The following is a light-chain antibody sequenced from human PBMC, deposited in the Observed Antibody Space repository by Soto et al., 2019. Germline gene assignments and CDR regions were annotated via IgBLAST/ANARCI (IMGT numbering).Light chain of an antibody. CDR3: QQDNNWPPDRT. CDR2: GAS. Sequence: EIVMTQSPATLSVSPGERATLSCRASQSVGSNLAWYQQRPGQAPRLLIYGASTRATGVPARFSGSGSGTECTLTISSLQSEDFGIYFCQQDNNWPPDRTFGQGTKVEIK. V-gene: IGKV3-15*01. CDR1: QSVGSN. J-gene: IGKJ1*01.